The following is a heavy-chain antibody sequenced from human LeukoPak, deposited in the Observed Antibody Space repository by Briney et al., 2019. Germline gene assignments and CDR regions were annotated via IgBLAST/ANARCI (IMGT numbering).Heavy chain of an antibody. CDR1: GYTLTELS. J-gene: IGHJ6*02. V-gene: IGHV1-24*01. D-gene: IGHD2-2*01. CDR3: ARDVRSDLKYIVVVPAAAMKYYYYGMDV. Sequence: RASVTVSCKVSGYTLTELSMHWVRQAPGKGLEWMGGFDPEDGETIYAQKFQGRVTMTEDTSTDTAYMELRSLRSDDTAVYYCARDVRSDLKYIVVVPAAAMKYYYYGMDVWGQGTTVTVSS. CDR2: FDPEDGET.